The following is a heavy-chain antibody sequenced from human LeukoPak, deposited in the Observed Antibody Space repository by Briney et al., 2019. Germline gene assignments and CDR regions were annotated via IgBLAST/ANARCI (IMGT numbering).Heavy chain of an antibody. V-gene: IGHV4-61*02. Sequence: SQTLSLTCTVSGGSISSGSYYWSWIRQPAGKGLEWIGRIYTSGSTNYNPSLKSRVTISVDTSKNQFSLKLSSVTAADTAVYYCARGRWELPSFDYWGQGTLVIVSS. CDR2: IYTSGST. CDR3: ARGRWELPSFDY. CDR1: GGSISSGSYY. D-gene: IGHD1-26*01. J-gene: IGHJ4*02.